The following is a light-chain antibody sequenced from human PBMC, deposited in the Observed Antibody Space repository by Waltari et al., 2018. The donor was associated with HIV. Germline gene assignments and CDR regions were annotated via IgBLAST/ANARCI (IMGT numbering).Light chain of an antibody. Sequence: EVVLTQSPGTLSLSPGQRATLSCRASETIANAYLAWYQQKSGQAPRLLVYGASSREPGIPARFSGRGSGTEFTLTISSLESDDSAVYYCQQYLDWPPWTFGQGTKV. CDR2: GAS. CDR3: QQYLDWPPWT. J-gene: IGKJ1*01. V-gene: IGKV3D-15*01. CDR1: ETIANAY.